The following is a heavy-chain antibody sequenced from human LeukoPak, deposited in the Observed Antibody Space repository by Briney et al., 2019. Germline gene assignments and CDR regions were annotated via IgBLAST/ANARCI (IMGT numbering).Heavy chain of an antibody. V-gene: IGHV3-7*01. J-gene: IGHJ4*02. CDR2: IKQDGSEK. CDR1: GFTFTTYW. Sequence: GGSLRLSCATSGFTFTTYWMNWVRQAPGKGLEWVANIKQDGSEKYYVDSVKGRFTISRDNAKSSLYLQMNSLRADDTAVYYCARGGGYAWDYWGQGTLVTVS. D-gene: IGHD5-12*01. CDR3: ARGGGYAWDY.